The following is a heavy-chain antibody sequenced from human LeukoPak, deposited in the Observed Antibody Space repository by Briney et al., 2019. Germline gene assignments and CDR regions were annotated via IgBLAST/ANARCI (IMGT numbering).Heavy chain of an antibody. J-gene: IGHJ4*02. D-gene: IGHD6-25*01. CDR2: ISASGGVT. CDR1: QFPFRNYD. CDR3: TKEGGPMAATTERYSFGH. V-gene: IGHV3-23*01. Sequence: PGGSLRLSCAASQFPFRNYDLIWVRQAPGKGLEWVSGISASGGVTDYAMSVRGRFTISRDNSNNTLSLQMNSLREEDTAVYYCTKEGGPMAATTERYSFGHWGQGALVTVSS.